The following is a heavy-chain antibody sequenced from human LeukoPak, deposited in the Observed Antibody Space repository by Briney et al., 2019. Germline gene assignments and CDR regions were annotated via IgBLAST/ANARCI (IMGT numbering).Heavy chain of an antibody. D-gene: IGHD3-3*01. CDR1: GFTFSSYA. CDR3: ARFTRLLRFLEAYYMDV. V-gene: IGHV3-21*01. Sequence: PGGSLRLSCAASGFTFSSYAMSWVRQAPGKGLEWVSSISSSSSYIYYADSVKGRFTISRDNAKNSLYLQMNSLRAEDTAVYYCARFTRLLRFLEAYYMDVWGKGTTVTVSS. J-gene: IGHJ6*03. CDR2: ISSSSSYI.